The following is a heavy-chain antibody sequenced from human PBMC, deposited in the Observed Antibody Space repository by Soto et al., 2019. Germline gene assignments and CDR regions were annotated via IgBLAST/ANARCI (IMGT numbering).Heavy chain of an antibody. CDR2: ILYDGSNT. J-gene: IGHJ6*02. CDR1: GFTFSNYG. V-gene: IGHV3-30*18. Sequence: GGSLRLSCEASGFTFSNYGMHWVRQAPGKGLEWVAAILYDGSNTYYADSVKGRFTISRDNSKNTLYLEMNSLRPEDTAVYHCAKSRDGYSFYYFYGLDVWGQGTTVTVSS. D-gene: IGHD4-4*01. CDR3: AKSRDGYSFYYFYGLDV.